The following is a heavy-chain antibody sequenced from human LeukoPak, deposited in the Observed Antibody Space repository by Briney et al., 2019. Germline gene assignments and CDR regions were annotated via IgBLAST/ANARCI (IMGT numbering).Heavy chain of an antibody. CDR3: ARVLVDFWSDLGYYFDY. V-gene: IGHV1-18*01. CDR1: GYTFTSYG. D-gene: IGHD3-3*01. J-gene: IGHJ4*02. CDR2: ISAYNGNT. Sequence: GASVKVSCKASGYTFTSYGISWVRQAPGQGLEWMGWISAYNGNTNYAQKLQGRVTMTTDTSTSTAYMELRSLRSDDTAVYYCARVLVDFWSDLGYYFDYWGQGTLVTVSS.